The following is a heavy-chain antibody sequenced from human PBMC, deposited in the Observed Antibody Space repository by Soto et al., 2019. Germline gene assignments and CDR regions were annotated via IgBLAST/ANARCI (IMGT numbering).Heavy chain of an antibody. CDR3: NPWRREKSWYSGSCFWEGAH. D-gene: IGHD1-26*01. J-gene: IGHJ4*02. Sequence: EVPLVESGGALVKPGESLTLSCAASGFTFNSAWMTWVRQAPGKGLEWVGRIKSWTDGGRVDTAAPVKGRFTISRDDSKNPVFPEKNKLKSGDTALYYRNPWRREKSWYSGSCFWEGAHWGQGNLVTVSS. V-gene: IGHV3-15*02. CDR1: GFTFNSAW. CDR2: IKSWTDGGRV.